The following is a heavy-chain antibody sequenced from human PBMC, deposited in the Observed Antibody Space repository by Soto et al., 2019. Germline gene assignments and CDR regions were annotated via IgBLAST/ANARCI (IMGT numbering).Heavy chain of an antibody. J-gene: IGHJ3*02. CDR1: GFTLSSQW. D-gene: IGHD2-8*01. Sequence: GGSLRLSCAASGFTLSSQWMHWVRQTPGRRPPWVSAIFSDGSNSIYADSVKGRFTISRDTAKNTLYLQMNSLGAEDTALYFCARDLTNHGAFDIWGQGTMVTVSS. CDR2: IFSDGSNS. CDR3: ARDLTNHGAFDI. V-gene: IGHV3-74*01.